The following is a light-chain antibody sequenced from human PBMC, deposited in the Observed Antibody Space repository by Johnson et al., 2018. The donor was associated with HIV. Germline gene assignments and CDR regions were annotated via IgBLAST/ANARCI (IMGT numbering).Light chain of an antibody. V-gene: IGLV1-51*02. CDR3: GTWDISLSVGYV. CDR2: ENN. CDR1: SSNIGINY. J-gene: IGLJ1*01. Sequence: QSVLTQPPSVSAAPGQKVTISCSGSSSNIGINYVSWYQQLPGTAPKLLICENNKRPSGIPDRFSGSKSGTSATLGITGLQTGDEADYYCGTWDISLSVGYVFGTGTKVTVL.